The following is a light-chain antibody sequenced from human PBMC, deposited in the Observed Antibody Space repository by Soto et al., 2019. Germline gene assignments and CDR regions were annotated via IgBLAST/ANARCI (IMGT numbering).Light chain of an antibody. CDR1: QSVRSY. J-gene: IGKJ5*01. V-gene: IGKV3-11*01. CDR2: DAS. CDR3: QLYSRSPRQIT. Sequence: EIVLTQSPATLSLSPGERATLSCRASQSVRSYLAWYQQKPGQAPRLLIYDASNRATDIPARFSGSGSGTDFSLTISSLDPEDSAVYYCQLYSRSPRQITFGQGTRLEIK.